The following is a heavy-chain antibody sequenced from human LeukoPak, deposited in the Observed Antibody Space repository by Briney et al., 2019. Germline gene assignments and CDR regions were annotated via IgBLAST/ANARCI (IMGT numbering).Heavy chain of an antibody. CDR2: INWNGGRA. V-gene: IGHV3-20*04. D-gene: IGHD1-26*01. Sequence: PGGSLRLSCAASGFTFDDYGMSWVRRPPGKGLEGVSGINWNGGRAGHADSVKGRFTISRDNAKNSLFLQMNGLRAEDTAFYYCARDRGGSYMYFQHWGQGTLVTVSS. CDR1: GFTFDDYG. CDR3: ARDRGGSYMYFQH. J-gene: IGHJ1*01.